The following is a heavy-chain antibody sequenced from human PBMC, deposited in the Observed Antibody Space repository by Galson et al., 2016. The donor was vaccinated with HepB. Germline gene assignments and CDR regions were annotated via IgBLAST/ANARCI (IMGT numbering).Heavy chain of an antibody. Sequence: SLRLSCAASGFTFSSDWMYWVRQAPGKGLVWVSRINSDGSRTNYADSVKGRFTISRDNAKNTLYLQMNSLRAEDTAVYYCARDSAAAGTEWFDPWGQGTLVAVS. J-gene: IGHJ5*02. CDR2: INSDGSRT. CDR1: GFTFSSDW. CDR3: ARDSAAAGTEWFDP. D-gene: IGHD6-13*01. V-gene: IGHV3-74*01.